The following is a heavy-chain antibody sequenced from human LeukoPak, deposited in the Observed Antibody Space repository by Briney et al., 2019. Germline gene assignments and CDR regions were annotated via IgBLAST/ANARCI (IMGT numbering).Heavy chain of an antibody. CDR1: GLTFSSYA. CDR3: AKDGVVGGFEGWFDP. J-gene: IGHJ5*02. D-gene: IGHD1-26*01. CDR2: ISGSGGST. V-gene: IGHV3-23*01. Sequence: GGSLRLSCAASGLTFSSYAMSWVRQAPGKGLEWVSAISGSGGSTYYADSVKGRFTISRDNSKNTLYLQMNSLRAEDTAVYYCAKDGVVGGFEGWFDPWGQGTLVTVSS.